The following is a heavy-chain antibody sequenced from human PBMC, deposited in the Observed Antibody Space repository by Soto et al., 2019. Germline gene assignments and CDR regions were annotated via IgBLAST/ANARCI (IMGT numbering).Heavy chain of an antibody. CDR1: GYIFSTHG. CDR2: INPYNGKR. CDR3: ARVQIVVVVGGTPADY. J-gene: IGHJ4*02. Sequence: QVQLEQSGAEVKKSGASVKVSCKASGYIFSTHGINWVRQAPGQGLEWMGWINPYNGKRNYAQKFQGRVTMTTETSMKTAYMELRSLRSDDTAVYYCARVQIVVVVGGTPADYWGQGTLVTVSS. D-gene: IGHD2-15*01. V-gene: IGHV1-18*01.